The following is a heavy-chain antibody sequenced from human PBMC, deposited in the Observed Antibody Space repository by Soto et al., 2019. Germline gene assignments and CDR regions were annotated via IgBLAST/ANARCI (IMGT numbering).Heavy chain of an antibody. CDR3: ARGPPNTY. D-gene: IGHD2-8*01. V-gene: IGHV4-30-2*01. Sequence: QLQLQESGSGLVKPSQTLSLTCAVSGGSISSGGYSWSWIRQPPGKGLEWIVYIYHSGSTYYNPSLKSRVTISVDRSKNQFSLKLSSVTAADTAVYYCARGPPNTYWGQGTLVTVSS. CDR1: GGSISSGGYS. J-gene: IGHJ4*02. CDR2: IYHSGST.